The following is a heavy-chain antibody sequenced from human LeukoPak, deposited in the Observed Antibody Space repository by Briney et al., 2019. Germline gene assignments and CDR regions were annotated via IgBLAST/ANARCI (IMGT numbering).Heavy chain of an antibody. J-gene: IGHJ4*02. CDR1: RFTFSSYS. V-gene: IGHV3-48*01. Sequence: PGGSLRLSCAASRFTFSSYSMNWVRQAPGKGLEWVSYISSSSSTIYYADSVKGRFTISRDNAKNSLYLQMNSLRAEDTAVYYCAREVPDSSGYWGQGTLVTVSS. CDR2: ISSSSSTI. CDR3: AREVPDSSGY. D-gene: IGHD3-22*01.